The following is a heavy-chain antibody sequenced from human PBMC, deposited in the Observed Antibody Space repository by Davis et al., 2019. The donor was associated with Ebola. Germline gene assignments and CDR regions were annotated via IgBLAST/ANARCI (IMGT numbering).Heavy chain of an antibody. CDR3: ARGREALWFGELLYY. D-gene: IGHD3-10*01. J-gene: IGHJ4*02. CDR2: IKQDGSEK. V-gene: IGHV3-7*01. Sequence: GGSLRLSCAASGFTFSAYSMSWVRQAPGKGLEWVANIKQDGSEKYYVDSVKGRFTISRDNAKSSLYLQMNSLTAEDTAVYYCARGREALWFGELLYYWGQGTLVTVSS. CDR1: GFTFSAYS.